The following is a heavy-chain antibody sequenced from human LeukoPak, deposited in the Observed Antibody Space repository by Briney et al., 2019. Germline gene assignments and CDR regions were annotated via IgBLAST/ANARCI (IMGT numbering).Heavy chain of an antibody. Sequence: GGSLRLSCAASGFTFSSYWMSWVRQAPGKGLEWVANIKQDGSEKYYVDSVKGRFTISRDNAKNSLYLQMNSLRAEDTAVYYCAKDLVTIFGVVIKGGNWFDPWGQGTLVTVSS. CDR3: AKDLVTIFGVVIKGGNWFDP. D-gene: IGHD3-3*01. CDR1: GFTFSSYW. V-gene: IGHV3-7*03. J-gene: IGHJ5*02. CDR2: IKQDGSEK.